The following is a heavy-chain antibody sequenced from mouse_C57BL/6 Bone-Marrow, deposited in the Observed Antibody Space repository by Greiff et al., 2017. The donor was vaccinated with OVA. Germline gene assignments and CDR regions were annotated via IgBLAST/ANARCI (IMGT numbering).Heavy chain of an antibody. Sequence: VQLQQSGAELVKPGASVKLSCKASGYTFTSYWMHWVKQRPGQGLEWIGMIHPNSGSTNYNEKFKSKATLTVDKSSSTAYMQLSSLTSEDSAGDYCASLVGYAMDYWGQGTAVTVSS. V-gene: IGHV1-64*01. CDR1: GYTFTSYW. J-gene: IGHJ4*01. CDR3: ASLVGYAMDY. D-gene: IGHD1-1*02. CDR2: IHPNSGST.